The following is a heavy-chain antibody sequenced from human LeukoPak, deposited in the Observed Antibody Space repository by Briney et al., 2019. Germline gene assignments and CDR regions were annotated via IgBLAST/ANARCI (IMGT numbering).Heavy chain of an antibody. V-gene: IGHV1-2*02. CDR1: GYTFTSYD. CDR2: MNPNSGGT. D-gene: IGHD6-6*01. CDR3: ARTNRELVTGFDY. Sequence: ASVKVSCKASGYTFTSYDINWVRQATGQGLEWMGWMNPNSGGTNYAQKFQGRVTMTRDTSISTAYMDLSRLRSDDTAVYYCARTNRELVTGFDYWGQGTLVTVSS. J-gene: IGHJ4*02.